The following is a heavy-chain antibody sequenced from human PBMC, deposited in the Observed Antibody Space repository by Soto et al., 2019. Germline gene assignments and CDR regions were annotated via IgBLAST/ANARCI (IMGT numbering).Heavy chain of an antibody. CDR1: GGSFSGYY. Sequence: QVQLQQWGAGLLKPSETLSLTCAVYGGSFSGYYWSWIRQPPGKGLEWIGEINHSGSTNYNPSLKSRVTISVDTSKNQFSLKLSSVAAADTAVYYGARGLIAVAGGFDYWGQGTLVTVSS. D-gene: IGHD6-19*01. J-gene: IGHJ4*02. CDR2: INHSGST. V-gene: IGHV4-34*01. CDR3: ARGLIAVAGGFDY.